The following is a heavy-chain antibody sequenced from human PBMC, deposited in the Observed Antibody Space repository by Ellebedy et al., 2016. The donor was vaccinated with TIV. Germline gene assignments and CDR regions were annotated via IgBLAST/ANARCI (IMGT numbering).Heavy chain of an antibody. CDR3: ASKGETYYYAMDV. Sequence: GESLKISXAASGFTFSSYWMSWVRQAPGKGLEWVANIKQDASEKYYVDSVKGRFTISRDNAKNSLFLQMNSLRAEDTAVYYCASKGETYYYAMDVWGQGTTVTVSS. D-gene: IGHD3-16*01. J-gene: IGHJ6*02. CDR1: GFTFSSYW. V-gene: IGHV3-7*01. CDR2: IKQDASEK.